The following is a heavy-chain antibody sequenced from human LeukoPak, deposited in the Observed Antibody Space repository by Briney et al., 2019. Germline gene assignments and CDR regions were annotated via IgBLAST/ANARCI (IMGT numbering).Heavy chain of an antibody. CDR1: GGTFSSYA. CDR2: IIPILGIA. Sequence: SVKVSCKASGGTFSSYAISWVRQAPGQGLEWMGRIIPILGIANYAQKFQGRVTITADKSTSTAYMELSSLRSEDTAVYYCARSISEYYYDSSGSDYWGQGTLVTVSS. D-gene: IGHD3-22*01. CDR3: ARSISEYYYDSSGSDY. J-gene: IGHJ4*02. V-gene: IGHV1-69*04.